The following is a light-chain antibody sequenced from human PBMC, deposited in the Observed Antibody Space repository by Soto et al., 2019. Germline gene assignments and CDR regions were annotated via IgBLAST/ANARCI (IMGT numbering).Light chain of an antibody. V-gene: IGLV4-60*02. CDR2: LEGSGSY. J-gene: IGLJ2*01. CDR1: SGHSTYI. Sequence: QPVLTQSSSASASLGSSVKPTCTLSSGHSTYIFAWHQQQPGMAPRSLMKLEGSGSYNKGSGIPDRFSGSSSGAERYLTISYLQFEDEADYYCETWDTNVVVFGGGTKVTVL. CDR3: ETWDTNVVV.